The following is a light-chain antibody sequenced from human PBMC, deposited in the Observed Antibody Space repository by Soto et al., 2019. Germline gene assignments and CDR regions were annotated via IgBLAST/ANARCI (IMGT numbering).Light chain of an antibody. CDR3: QQYGSSPLT. CDR2: GAS. V-gene: IGKV3-20*01. Sequence: EIVLTQSPGTLSLSPGERATLSCRASQSVSSSYLAWYQQKPGKAPRLLIYGASIRATGIPDRFSGGGSGTDFSLTISRLQPEDFAMYYCQQYGSSPLTFGGGTKVDIK. J-gene: IGKJ4*01. CDR1: QSVSSSY.